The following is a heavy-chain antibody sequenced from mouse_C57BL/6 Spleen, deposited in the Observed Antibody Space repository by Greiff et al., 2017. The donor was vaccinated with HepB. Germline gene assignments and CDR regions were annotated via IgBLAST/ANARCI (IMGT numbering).Heavy chain of an antibody. CDR3: ARRGGSNYDAMDY. CDR2: IDPSDSYT. D-gene: IGHD2-5*01. CDR1: GYTFTSYW. V-gene: IGHV1-50*01. J-gene: IGHJ4*01. Sequence: QVQLQQPGAELVKPGASVKLSCKASGYTFTSYWMQWVKQRPGQGLEWIGEIDPSDSYTNYNQKFKGKATLTVDTSSSTAYMQLSSLTSEDSAVYDCARRGGSNYDAMDYWGQGTSVTVSS.